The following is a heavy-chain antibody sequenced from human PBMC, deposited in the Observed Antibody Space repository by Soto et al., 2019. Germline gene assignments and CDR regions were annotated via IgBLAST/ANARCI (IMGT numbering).Heavy chain of an antibody. CDR1: GGPITNY. J-gene: IGHJ6*02. V-gene: IGHV4-31*03. CDR3: ARVNLDYVTGKDV. CDR2: IYGSGST. D-gene: IGHD4-17*01. Sequence: PSETLSLTCTVSGGPITNYWSWIRQHPGKGLEWIGYIYGSGSTYYNPSLKSRLIMSLDTSKNQLSLKLTSVTAADTAVYYCARVNLDYVTGKDVWGPGTTVTVSS.